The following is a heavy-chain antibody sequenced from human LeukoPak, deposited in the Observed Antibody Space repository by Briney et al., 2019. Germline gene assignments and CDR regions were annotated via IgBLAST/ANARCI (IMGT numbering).Heavy chain of an antibody. Sequence: ASVKVSCKASGYTFTTYAMHWVRQAPGQRLEWMGWINAGNGNTKYSQKFQGRVTITRDTSASTAYIELSSLRSEDTAMYYCARVGKIGSGWPLGYWGQGTLVTVSS. CDR3: ARVGKIGSGWPLGY. J-gene: IGHJ4*02. CDR2: INAGNGNT. V-gene: IGHV1-3*01. CDR1: GYTFTTYA. D-gene: IGHD6-19*01.